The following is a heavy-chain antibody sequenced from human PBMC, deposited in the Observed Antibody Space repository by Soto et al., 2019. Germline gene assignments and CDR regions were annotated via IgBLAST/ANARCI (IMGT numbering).Heavy chain of an antibody. CDR1: GYTFTSYG. Sequence: ASVKVSCKASGYTFTSYGISWVRQAPGQGLEWMGWISAYNGNTNYAQKLQGRVTMTTDTSTSTAYMELRSLRSDDTAVYYCARGIPSSRHTTYYYYYMEVWGKGTTVTVSS. CDR2: ISAYNGNT. V-gene: IGHV1-18*01. CDR3: ARGIPSSRHTTYYYYYMEV. J-gene: IGHJ6*03. D-gene: IGHD2-2*01.